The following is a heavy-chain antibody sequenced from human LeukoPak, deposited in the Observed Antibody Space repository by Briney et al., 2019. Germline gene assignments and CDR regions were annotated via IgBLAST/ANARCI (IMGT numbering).Heavy chain of an antibody. CDR1: GGSISSSSYY. CDR2: IYYSGST. CDR3: ARDPQTYYFDY. J-gene: IGHJ4*02. Sequence: SETLSLTCTVSGGSISSSSYYWGWIRQPPGKGLEWMGSIYYSGSTYYNPSLKSRVTISVDTSKNQFSLKLSSVTAADTAVYYCARDPQTYYFDYWGQGTLVTVSS. V-gene: IGHV4-39*02.